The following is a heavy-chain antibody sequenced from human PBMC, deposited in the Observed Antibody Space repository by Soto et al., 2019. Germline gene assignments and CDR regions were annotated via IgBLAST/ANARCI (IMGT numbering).Heavy chain of an antibody. D-gene: IGHD2-21*02. Sequence: PSETLSLTCAVSGGSISSEYFHWTWIRQSPGKGLEWIGYIHYTGSIMYNPSFKSRLTMAVDTTKNQFSLQLTSVTAADTAVYFCAREDDGGDRDYYGLNVWGQGTTVTVS. J-gene: IGHJ6*02. CDR2: IHYTGSI. V-gene: IGHV4-30-4*02. CDR3: AREDDGGDRDYYGLNV. CDR1: GGSISSEYFH.